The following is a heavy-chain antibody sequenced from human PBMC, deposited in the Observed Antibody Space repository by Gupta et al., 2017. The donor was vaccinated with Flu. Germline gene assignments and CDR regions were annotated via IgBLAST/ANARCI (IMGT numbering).Heavy chain of an antibody. J-gene: IGHJ4*02. CDR1: GFTFDDYG. CDR3: ARVWGGAEAGPIDY. CDR2: SDWNGGSA. Sequence: EVQLVESGGGVVRPGGSLKLSCAALGFTFDDYGMNWVRQVPGKGLEWISGSDWNGGSAGFADSVKGRCTGSRDNAEQTLYLQMNSLRAEDTALYYCARVWGGAEAGPIDYWGQGTLVTVSS. V-gene: IGHV3-20*04. D-gene: IGHD6-13*01.